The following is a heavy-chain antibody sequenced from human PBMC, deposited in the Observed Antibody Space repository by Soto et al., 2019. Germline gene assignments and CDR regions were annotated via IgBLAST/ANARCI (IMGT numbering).Heavy chain of an antibody. V-gene: IGHV4-30-4*01. J-gene: IGHJ1*01. Sequence: SETLSLTCTVSGGSISSGDYYWSWIRQPPGKGLEWIGYIYYSGSTYYNPSLKSRVTISVDTSKNQFSLKLSSVTAADTAVYYCARNPYSYGFPEYFQHWGQGTLVTVSS. CDR1: GGSISSGDYY. CDR3: ARNPYSYGFPEYFQH. D-gene: IGHD5-18*01. CDR2: IYYSGST.